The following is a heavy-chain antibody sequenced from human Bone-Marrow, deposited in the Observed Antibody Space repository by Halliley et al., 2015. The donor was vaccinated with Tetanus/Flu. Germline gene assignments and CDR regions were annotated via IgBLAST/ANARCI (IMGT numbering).Heavy chain of an antibody. V-gene: IGHV3-30*15. Sequence: WGAGLSSDGVNRDYVDSVRGRFILSRDISQSTVNLQISTLRPEDRAVYYCAASGNFDPSCFDYWGQGTQVTVSS. CDR3: AASGNFDPSCFDY. J-gene: IGHJ4*02. D-gene: IGHD3-9*01. CDR2: LSSDGVNR.